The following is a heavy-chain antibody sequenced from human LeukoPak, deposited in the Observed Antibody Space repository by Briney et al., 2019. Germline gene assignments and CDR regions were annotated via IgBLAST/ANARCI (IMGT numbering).Heavy chain of an antibody. V-gene: IGHV4-39*07. D-gene: IGHD3-9*01. CDR3: PRGNYDVLTSYHLHFDY. CDR1: GGSISDSNYY. Sequence: PSETLSPTCTVSGGSISDSNYYWGWIRQPPGKGLEWIGTMSYSGSTYYYNPSLKSRVTISVDTSKNQFSLKLTSVTAADTAVYYCPRGNYDVLTSYHLHFDYWGQGTLVTVSS. CDR2: MSYSGSTY. J-gene: IGHJ4*02.